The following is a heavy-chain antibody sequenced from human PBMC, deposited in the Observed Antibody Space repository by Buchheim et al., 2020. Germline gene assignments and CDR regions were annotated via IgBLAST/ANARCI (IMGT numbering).Heavy chain of an antibody. V-gene: IGHV3-48*03. CDR3: ARDRIRFLEWLSIYYYGMDV. CDR1: GFTFSSYE. CDR2: ISSSGSTI. D-gene: IGHD3-3*01. Sequence: EVQLVESGGGLVQPGGSLRLSCAASGFTFSSYEMNWVRQAPGKGLEWVSYISSSGSTIYYADSVKGRFTISRDNAKNSLYLQMNSLRAEDTAVYYCARDRIRFLEWLSIYYYGMDVWGQGTT. J-gene: IGHJ6*02.